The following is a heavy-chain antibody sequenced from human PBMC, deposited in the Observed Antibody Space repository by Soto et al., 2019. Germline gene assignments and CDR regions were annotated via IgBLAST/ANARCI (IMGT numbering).Heavy chain of an antibody. Sequence: PGGSLRLSCAASGFTFSSYSMNWVRQAPGKGLEWVSSISSSSGSIYYADSVKGRFTISRDNSKNTLYLQMNSLRAEDTAVYYCAKRHSSITIFGPYDYWGQGTLVTVSS. CDR2: ISSSSGSI. D-gene: IGHD3-3*01. CDR1: GFTFSSYS. J-gene: IGHJ4*02. V-gene: IGHV3-23*01. CDR3: AKRHSSITIFGPYDY.